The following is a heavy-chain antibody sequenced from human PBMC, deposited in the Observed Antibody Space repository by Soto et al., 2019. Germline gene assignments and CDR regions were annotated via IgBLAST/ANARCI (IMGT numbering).Heavy chain of an antibody. CDR2: IDPSDSYT. CDR1: GYSFTSYC. CDR3: ATSPIIKDYYYGMDV. Sequence: PGEALKISCKCSGYSFTSYCISLVRQMPGKGLEWMGRIDPSDSYTNYSPSFQGHVTISADKSISTAYLQWSSLKASDTAMYYCATSPIIKDYYYGMDVWGQGNTVTVSS. D-gene: IGHD3-10*01. V-gene: IGHV5-10-1*01. J-gene: IGHJ6*02.